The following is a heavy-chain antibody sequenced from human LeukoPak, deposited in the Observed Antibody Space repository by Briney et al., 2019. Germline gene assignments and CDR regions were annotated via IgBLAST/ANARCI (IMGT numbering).Heavy chain of an antibody. CDR3: ARGVAGVYSWFDP. Sequence: GASVKVSCKASGYRFTDYSIHWVRQAPGQGLECMGWIKPNGGDATYAQKFQGRVAMTRDTSINTAYMELSRLRYDDTAIYYCARGVAGVYSWFDPWGQGTLVTVSS. J-gene: IGHJ5*02. CDR1: GYRFTDYS. D-gene: IGHD5/OR15-5a*01. CDR2: IKPNGGDA. V-gene: IGHV1-2*02.